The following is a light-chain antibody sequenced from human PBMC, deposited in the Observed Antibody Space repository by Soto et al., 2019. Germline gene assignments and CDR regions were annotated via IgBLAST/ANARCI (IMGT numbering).Light chain of an antibody. V-gene: IGKV3-20*01. J-gene: IGKJ2*01. CDR2: GAS. Sequence: DIVLTQSPGTLSLSPGERATLSCRASQSVSGSYLAWYQQKPGQAPRLLIYGASSRATGIPDRFSGSGSKTDFTLTISRLEPEDFAVYYCQQYGSSRQTFGQGTKLEIK. CDR1: QSVSGSY. CDR3: QQYGSSRQT.